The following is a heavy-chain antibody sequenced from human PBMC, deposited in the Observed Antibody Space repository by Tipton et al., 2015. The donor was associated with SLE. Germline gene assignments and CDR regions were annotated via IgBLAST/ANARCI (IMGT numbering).Heavy chain of an antibody. CDR2: VYYSGST. V-gene: IGHV4-39*07. D-gene: IGHD6-13*01. J-gene: IGHJ6*03. CDR1: GDSISANSYH. Sequence: GLVKPSETLSLICTVSGDSISANSYHWGWVRQPPGKGLEWIGNVYYSGSTYYSASLRSRVTISLDRSKNQFSLKLSSVTAADTAVYYCARVSGGIAYMDVWGKGTTVTFSS. CDR3: ARVSGGIAYMDV.